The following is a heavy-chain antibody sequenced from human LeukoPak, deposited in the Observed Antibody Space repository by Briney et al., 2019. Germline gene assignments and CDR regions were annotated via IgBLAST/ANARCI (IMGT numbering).Heavy chain of an antibody. V-gene: IGHV1-24*01. CDR3: ATDPPYYDILTGYYGPNWFDP. CDR2: FDPEDGET. J-gene: IGHJ5*02. D-gene: IGHD3-9*01. Sequence: GASVKVSCKVSGYTLTELSMHWVRQAPGKGLEWMGGFDPEDGETIYAQKFQGRVTMTEDTSTDTAYMELSSLRPEDTAVYYCATDPPYYDILTGYYGPNWFDPWGQGTLVTVSS. CDR1: GYTLTELS.